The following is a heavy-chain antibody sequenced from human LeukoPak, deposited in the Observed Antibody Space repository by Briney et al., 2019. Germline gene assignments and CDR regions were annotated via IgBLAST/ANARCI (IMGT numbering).Heavy chain of an antibody. CDR1: GGSFSGYY. J-gene: IGHJ5*02. D-gene: IGHD3-10*01. V-gene: IGHV4-34*01. CDR2: INHSGST. Sequence: KPSETLSLTCAVYGGSFSGYYWSWIRQPPGKGLEWIGEINHSGSTNYNPSLKSRVTISVDTSKNQFSLKLSSVTAVDTAVYYCARGSNYGSGSYYPWGQGTLVTVSS. CDR3: ARGSNYGSGSYYP.